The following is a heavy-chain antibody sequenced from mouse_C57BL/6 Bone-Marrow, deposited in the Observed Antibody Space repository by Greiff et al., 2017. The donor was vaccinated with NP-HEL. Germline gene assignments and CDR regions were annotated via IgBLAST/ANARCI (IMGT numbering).Heavy chain of an antibody. CDR2: INPGSGGT. CDR3: ARSITTVVATDY. Sequence: QVQLQQSGAELVRPGTSVKVSCKASGYAFTNYLIEWVKQRPGQGLEWIGVINPGSGGTNYNEKFKGKATLTADKSSGTAYMQLSSLTSEDSAVYVCARSITTVVATDYWGQGTTLTVSS. V-gene: IGHV1-54*01. D-gene: IGHD1-1*01. J-gene: IGHJ2*01. CDR1: GYAFTNYL.